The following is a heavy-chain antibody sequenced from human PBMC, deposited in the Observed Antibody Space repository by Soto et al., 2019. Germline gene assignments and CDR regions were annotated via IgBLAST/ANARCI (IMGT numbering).Heavy chain of an antibody. CDR3: VMGYFFDY. J-gene: IGHJ4*02. V-gene: IGHV3-48*01. CDR1: GFTFSDYS. CDR2: ISTRRTII. Sequence: EVQLVESGGGLVQPGGSLRLSCAASGFTFSDYSMNWVRQAPGKGLEWVSDISTRRTIIHYADSVKGRITISRDNVNNSLYLQINSLRADDTAVYYCVMGYFFDYWGQGTLVTVSS. D-gene: IGHD2-8*01.